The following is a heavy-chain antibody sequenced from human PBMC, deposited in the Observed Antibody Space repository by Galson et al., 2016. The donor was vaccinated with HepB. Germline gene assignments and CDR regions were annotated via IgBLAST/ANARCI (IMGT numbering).Heavy chain of an antibody. V-gene: IGHV3-11*01. J-gene: IGHJ5*01. Sequence: SLRLSCAASGFIFSDYYMTWIRQAPGKGLEWISYIRSSGAITYYADSEKGRFTVSRDNAKNSLYLQMKSLRAEDTAVYYCARLVGRAKIVALTGWLDSWGQGTLVTVSS. CDR1: GFIFSDYY. CDR2: IRSSGAIT. D-gene: IGHD1-14*01. CDR3: ARLVGRAKIVALTGWLDS.